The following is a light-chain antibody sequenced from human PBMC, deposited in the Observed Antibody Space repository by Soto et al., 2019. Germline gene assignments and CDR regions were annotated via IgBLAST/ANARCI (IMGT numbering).Light chain of an antibody. Sequence: EIVLTQSPGTLSLSPGERATLSCRASHTISSSYLAWYQQKPGHAPRLLMDGISRSATGIPDRFSGSGSGTDFTLTIPRLEPEDFAVYYCQQYVTSSPRTFGQGSKVDIK. CDR2: GIS. J-gene: IGKJ1*01. CDR3: QQYVTSSPRT. V-gene: IGKV3-20*01. CDR1: HTISSSY.